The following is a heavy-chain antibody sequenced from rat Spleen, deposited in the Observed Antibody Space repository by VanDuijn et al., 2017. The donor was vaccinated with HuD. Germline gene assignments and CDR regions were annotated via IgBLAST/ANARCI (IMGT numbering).Heavy chain of an antibody. CDR1: GFTFNNYW. J-gene: IGHJ3*01. Sequence: EVQLVESGGGLVQPGRSLKLSCVASGFTFNNYWMTWIRQAPGKGLEWVATISYDGDSIYYRDSVKGRFTISRDNAKSTLYLQMDSLRSEDTATYYCARGRDWFAYWGQGTLVTVSS. V-gene: IGHV5-31*01. CDR3: ARGRDWFAY. CDR2: ISYDGDSI.